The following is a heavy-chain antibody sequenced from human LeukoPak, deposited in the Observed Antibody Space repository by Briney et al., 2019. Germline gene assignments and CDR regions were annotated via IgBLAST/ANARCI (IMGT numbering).Heavy chain of an antibody. CDR2: ISYDGSIK. D-gene: IGHD2-2*01. V-gene: IGHV3-30*18. CDR3: AKGGYCSSTSCYVGWFDP. J-gene: IGHJ5*02. Sequence: GRSLRLSCAASGFTFSSYGMHWVRQAPGRGLEWVAVISYDGSIKYSADSVRGRFTISRDNSKNTLFLQMNSLRAEDTAVYYCAKGGYCSSTSCYVGWFDPWGQGTLVTVSS. CDR1: GFTFSSYG.